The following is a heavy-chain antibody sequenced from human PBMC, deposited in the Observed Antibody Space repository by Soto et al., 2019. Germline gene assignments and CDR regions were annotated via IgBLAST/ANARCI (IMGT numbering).Heavy chain of an antibody. V-gene: IGHV1-18*01. D-gene: IGHD5-12*01. CDR2: ISTYSGNT. CDR3: ARDNGYNDY. CDR1: GYTFNNYG. J-gene: IGHJ4*02. Sequence: QLVQSGAEVKKPGASEKFSCKASGYTFNNYGVIWVRQAPGQGLEWMGWISTYSGNTNYAQKFQGRVTMTTDPSTTTAYMELGSLRSDDTAVYYCARDNGYNDYWGQGTLVTVSS.